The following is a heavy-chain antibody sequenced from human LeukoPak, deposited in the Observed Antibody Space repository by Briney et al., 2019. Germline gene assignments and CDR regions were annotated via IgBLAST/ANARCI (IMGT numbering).Heavy chain of an antibody. Sequence: GGSLRLSCAASGFTFSDYYMSWIRQALGKGLEWVSYISSSGSTIYYADSVKGRFTISRDNAKNSLYLQMNSLRAEDTAVYYCARVRKGRYDFWRGFDPWGQGTLVTVSS. CDR2: ISSSGSTI. V-gene: IGHV3-11*01. CDR1: GFTFSDYY. J-gene: IGHJ5*02. CDR3: ARVRKGRYDFWRGFDP. D-gene: IGHD3-3*01.